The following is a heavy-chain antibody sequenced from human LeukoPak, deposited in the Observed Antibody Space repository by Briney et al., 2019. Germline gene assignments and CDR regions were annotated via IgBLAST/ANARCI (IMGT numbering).Heavy chain of an antibody. CDR3: ARGGRLRFFY. D-gene: IGHD5-12*01. J-gene: IGHJ4*02. V-gene: IGHV4-34*01. CDR1: GGSFSGYY. Sequence: SETLSLTCVVYGGSFSGYYWSWIRQPPGKGLEWIGEINHSGSTNYNPSLKSRVTISVDTSKNQFSLKLSSVTAADTAVYYCARGGRLRFFYWGQGTLVTVSS. CDR2: INHSGST.